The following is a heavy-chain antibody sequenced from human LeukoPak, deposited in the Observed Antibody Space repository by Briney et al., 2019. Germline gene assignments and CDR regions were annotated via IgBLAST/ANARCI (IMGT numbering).Heavy chain of an antibody. CDR2: IYNTGST. CDR1: GGSISSYY. CDR3: ARDSLHYYSYYMDV. J-gene: IGHJ6*03. Sequence: PSETLSLTCSVSGGSISSYYWSWIRQPAGKGLGWIGRIYNTGSTNYNPSLKSRVTMSVDTSKNQFSLKLNSVTAADTAVYYCARDSLHYYSYYMDVWGKGTTVTVSS. V-gene: IGHV4-4*07.